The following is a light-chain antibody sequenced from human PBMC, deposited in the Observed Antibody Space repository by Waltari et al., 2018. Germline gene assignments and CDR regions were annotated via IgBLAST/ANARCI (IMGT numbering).Light chain of an antibody. CDR1: QVIISY. Sequence: VIWMTQSPSLLSASTGDRVTISCRMSQVIISYSAWYQQKPGKAPELLIYAASTLQSGVPSRFSGSGSGTDFTLTISCLQSEDFATYYCQQYYSFPYTFGQGTKLEIK. J-gene: IGKJ2*01. CDR3: QQYYSFPYT. V-gene: IGKV1D-8*01. CDR2: AAS.